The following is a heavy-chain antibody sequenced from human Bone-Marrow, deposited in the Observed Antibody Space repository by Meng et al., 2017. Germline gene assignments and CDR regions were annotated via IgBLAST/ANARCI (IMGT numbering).Heavy chain of an antibody. J-gene: IGHJ4*02. D-gene: IGHD1-26*01. Sequence: QVQVVESGGGLVKPGGSLRLSCAASGFTFSDNYMSWIRQAPGKGLVWVSRTSRDGSDTVYADSVKGRFTMSRDNAKNTLYLQMNSLRVEDTAVYYCARDQTVGATDYWGQGTLVTVSS. V-gene: IGHV3-11*06. CDR1: GFTFSDNY. CDR2: TSRDGSDT. CDR3: ARDQTVGATDY.